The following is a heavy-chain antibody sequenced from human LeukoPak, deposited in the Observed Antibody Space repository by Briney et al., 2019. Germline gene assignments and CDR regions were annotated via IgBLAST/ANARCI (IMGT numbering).Heavy chain of an antibody. CDR2: IYPGDSDT. Sequence: PGESLKISCKGSGYTFTNYWIGWVRQMPGKGLEWMGIIYPGDSDTRYSPSFQGQVTISADKSISTAYLQWSSLKASDTAMYYCARQYYYDSSGYYYDDAFDIWGQGTMVTVSS. V-gene: IGHV5-51*01. D-gene: IGHD3-22*01. CDR3: ARQYYYDSSGYYYDDAFDI. CDR1: GYTFTNYW. J-gene: IGHJ3*02.